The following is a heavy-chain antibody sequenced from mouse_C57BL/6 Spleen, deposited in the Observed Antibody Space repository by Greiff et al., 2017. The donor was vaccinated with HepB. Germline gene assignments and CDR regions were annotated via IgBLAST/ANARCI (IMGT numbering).Heavy chain of an antibody. J-gene: IGHJ3*01. V-gene: IGHV1-82*01. CDR2: IYPGDGDT. Sequence: VQLQQSGPELVKPGASVKISCKASGYAFSSSWMNWVKQRPGKGLEWIGRIYPGDGDTNYNGKFKGKATLTADKSSSTAYMQLSSLTSEDSAVYFCASEGVYCYGSSYGFAYWGQGTLVTVSA. D-gene: IGHD1-1*01. CDR1: GYAFSSSW. CDR3: ASEGVYCYGSSYGFAY.